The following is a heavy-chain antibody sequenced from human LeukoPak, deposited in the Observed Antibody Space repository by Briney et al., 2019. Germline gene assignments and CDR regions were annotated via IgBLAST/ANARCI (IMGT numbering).Heavy chain of an antibody. CDR3: ARDRAGVSDX. CDR2: INPNTGDT. D-gene: IGHD7-27*01. J-gene: IGHJ4*02. Sequence: ASVKVSCKTSGYTFIGYYIHWVRQAPGQGLEWMGRINPNTGDTKNAQKFQGRVTLTRDTSISTAYMELRRLRSDDTAIYYCARDRAGVSDXWGQGXXITV. V-gene: IGHV1-2*06. CDR1: GYTFIGYY.